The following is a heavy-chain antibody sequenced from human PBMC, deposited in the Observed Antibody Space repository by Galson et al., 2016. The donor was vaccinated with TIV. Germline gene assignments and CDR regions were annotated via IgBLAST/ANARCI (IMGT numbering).Heavy chain of an antibody. J-gene: IGHJ3*02. CDR2: ISWNSGNI. CDR1: GFIFDEYA. CDR3: VKANVYLGLVVADGAFDI. Sequence: LRLSCAASGFIFDEYAMHWVRQAPGKGLEWVSGISWNSGNIGYADSVKGGFTITRDNAKNSLYLQMNSLRPEDTALYHCVKANVYLGLVVADGAFDIWGQGTMVTVSS. V-gene: IGHV3-9*01. D-gene: IGHD3-22*01.